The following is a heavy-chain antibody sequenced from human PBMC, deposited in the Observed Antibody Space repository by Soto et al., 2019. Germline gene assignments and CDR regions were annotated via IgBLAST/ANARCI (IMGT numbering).Heavy chain of an antibody. CDR3: ARARSGTTNFAYFDY. CDR2: IIPILGIA. J-gene: IGHJ4*02. CDR1: GGTFSSYT. V-gene: IGHV1-69*02. Sequence: QVQLVQSGAEVKKPGSSVKVSCKASGGTFSSYTISWVRQAPGQGLEWMGRIIPILGIANYAQKFQGRVTITADKSTSTAYMELSSLRSEDTAVYYCARARSGTTNFAYFDYWGQGTLVTVSS. D-gene: IGHD1-7*01.